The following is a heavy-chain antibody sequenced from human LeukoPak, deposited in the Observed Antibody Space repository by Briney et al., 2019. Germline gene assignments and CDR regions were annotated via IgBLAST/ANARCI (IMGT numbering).Heavy chain of an antibody. CDR1: GLIFDDHG. Sequence: PGGSLRLSCAASGLIFDDHGMHWVRQAPGKGLEWVSDISGSGGSTYYADSVKGRFTISRDNSKNTLYLQMNSLRAEDTAVYYCAKGGVVVTAPLGYWGQGTLVTVSS. V-gene: IGHV3-23*01. J-gene: IGHJ4*02. CDR3: AKGGVVVTAPLGY. D-gene: IGHD2-21*02. CDR2: ISGSGGST.